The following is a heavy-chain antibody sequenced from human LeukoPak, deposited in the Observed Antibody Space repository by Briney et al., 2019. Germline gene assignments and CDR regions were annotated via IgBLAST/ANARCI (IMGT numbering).Heavy chain of an antibody. V-gene: IGHV1-46*01. CDR1: GYTFTNSY. J-gene: IGHJ3*01. Sequence: ASVKVSCKASGYTFTNSYIHWVRQAPGQVLEWMGLINPDGGNTNYAQNFQGRVTLTRDTSTSTVYMELSSLRSEDTAIYYCARIRDGYNDAYDLWGQGTVVTVSP. CDR2: INPDGGNT. D-gene: IGHD5-24*01. CDR3: ARIRDGYNDAYDL.